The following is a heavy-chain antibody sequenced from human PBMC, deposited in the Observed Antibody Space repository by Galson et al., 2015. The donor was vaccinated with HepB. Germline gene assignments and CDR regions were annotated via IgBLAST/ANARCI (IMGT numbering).Heavy chain of an antibody. CDR1: GFTFSSSA. D-gene: IGHD3-10*01. V-gene: IGHV3-23*01. CDR2: ISGSGGRT. CDR3: GKDGVGGFFDY. Sequence: SLRLSCAASGFTFSSSAMGWVRQAPRKGLEWVSVISGSGGRTYCADSVTGRFTISRDNSKNTLFLQMNSLRVEDTAVYYCGKDGVGGFFDYWGQGILVTVSS. J-gene: IGHJ4*01.